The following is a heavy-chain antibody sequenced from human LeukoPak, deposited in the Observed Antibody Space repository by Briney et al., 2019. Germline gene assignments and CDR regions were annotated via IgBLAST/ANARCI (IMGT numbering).Heavy chain of an antibody. V-gene: IGHV3-7*01. Sequence: GGSLRLSCAASGFTFSSYWMSWVRQAPGKGLEWVANIKQDGSEKYYVDSVKGRFTISRDNAKNSLYLQMNSLRAEDTAVYYCARDLNSGYDQTREFDYWGQGTLVTVSS. J-gene: IGHJ4*02. CDR3: ARDLNSGYDQTREFDY. D-gene: IGHD5-12*01. CDR1: GFTFSSYW. CDR2: IKQDGSEK.